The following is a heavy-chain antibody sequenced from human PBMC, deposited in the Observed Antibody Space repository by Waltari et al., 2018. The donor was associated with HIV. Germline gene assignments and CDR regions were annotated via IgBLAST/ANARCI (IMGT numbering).Heavy chain of an antibody. CDR1: GFTFSNYR. J-gene: IGHJ6*02. D-gene: IGHD6-13*01. CDR2: ISGSGGST. V-gene: IGHV3-23*01. CDR3: VKEHQYSHTWYSYYGMDV. Sequence: EVQVLESGGALVQPGGSLRLSCAASGFTFSNYRMSWVRQAPGKGLDGVSTISGSGGSTYYADSVKGRFTVSRDNSKNTLYLQMNSLRAEDTAVYFCVKEHQYSHTWYSYYGMDVWGQGTTVTVSS.